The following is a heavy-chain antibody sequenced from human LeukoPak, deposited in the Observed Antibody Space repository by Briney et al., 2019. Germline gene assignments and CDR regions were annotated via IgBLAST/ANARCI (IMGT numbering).Heavy chain of an antibody. CDR3: ATPPTVTRNY. V-gene: IGHV3-23*01. D-gene: IGHD4-17*01. CDR1: GFTFSSYA. Sequence: GGSLRLSCAASGFTFSSYAMSWVRQAPGKGLEWVSSISGSGGRTHYADSVRGRFTISRDNSKNTLYLQMDSLRAEDTAVYYCATPPTVTRNYWGQGTLATVSS. CDR2: ISGSGGRT. J-gene: IGHJ4*02.